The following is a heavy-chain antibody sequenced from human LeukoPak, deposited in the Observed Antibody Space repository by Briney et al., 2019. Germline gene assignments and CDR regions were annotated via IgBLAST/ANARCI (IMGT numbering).Heavy chain of an antibody. J-gene: IGHJ4*02. D-gene: IGHD5-12*01. CDR3: ARRRGYSGYVGL. V-gene: IGHV4-34*01. CDR1: GGSFSGYY. CDR2: INHSGST. Sequence: SETLSLTCAVYGGSFSGYYWSWIRQPPGKGLEWIGEINHSGSTNYNPSLKSRVTISVDTSKNQFSLKLSSVTAADTAVYYCARRRGYSGYVGLWGQGTLVTVSS.